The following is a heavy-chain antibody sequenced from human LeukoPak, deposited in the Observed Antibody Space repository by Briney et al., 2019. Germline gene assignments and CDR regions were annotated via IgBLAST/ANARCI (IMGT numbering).Heavy chain of an antibody. CDR1: GFTFSSYG. V-gene: IGHV3-30*02. Sequence: PGGSLRLSCVAPGFTFSSYGMHWFRQAPGKGLGWVAFIWYDGSYKYFADSVKGRFTISRDNSKNTLSLQMNGLRPEDTAVYYCAKRYSYGYDYWGQGTLVTVSS. J-gene: IGHJ4*02. D-gene: IGHD5-18*01. CDR2: IWYDGSYK. CDR3: AKRYSYGYDY.